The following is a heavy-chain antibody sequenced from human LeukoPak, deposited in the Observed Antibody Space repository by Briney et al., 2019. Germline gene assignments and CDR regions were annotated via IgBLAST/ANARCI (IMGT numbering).Heavy chain of an antibody. J-gene: IGHJ4*02. CDR3: ARDHLAAASSEG. D-gene: IGHD6-13*01. V-gene: IGHV1-2*06. CDR2: INPNNGGT. CDR1: GYTFIEYY. Sequence: ASVKVSCKASGYTFIEYYIHWVRQAPGQGLEWMGHINPNNGGTKYAQKFQGRVTMTRDTSINTVYMELSSLRSDDTAIYYCARDHLAAASSEGWGQGTLVTVSS.